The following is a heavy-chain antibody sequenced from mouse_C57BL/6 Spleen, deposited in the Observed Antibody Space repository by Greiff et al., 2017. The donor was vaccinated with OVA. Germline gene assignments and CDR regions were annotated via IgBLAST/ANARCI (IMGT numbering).Heavy chain of an antibody. V-gene: IGHV6-6*01. CDR2: IRNKANNHAT. CDR3: TRGYYYGSSRYFDV. CDR1: GFTFSDAW. D-gene: IGHD1-1*01. Sequence: GGSMKLSCAASGFTFSDAWMDWVRQSPEKGLEWVAEIRNKANNHATYYAESVKGRFTISRDDSKSSVYLQMNSLRAEDTGMYYCTRGYYYGSSRYFDVWGTGTTVTVSS. J-gene: IGHJ1*03.